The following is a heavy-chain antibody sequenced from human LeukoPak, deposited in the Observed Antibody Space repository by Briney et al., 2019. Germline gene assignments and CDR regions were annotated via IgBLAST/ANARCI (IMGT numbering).Heavy chain of an antibody. CDR3: ARIGLVVVDY. V-gene: IGHV4-31*03. Sequence: SETLSLTCTVSGGSISSGGYYWSWIRQHPGKGLELIGYFFFSGRTYYNPSLMSRITISEDTSKNQFSLRPSSVTAADTAVYYCARIGLVVVDYWGQGTLVTVSS. J-gene: IGHJ4*02. CDR2: FFFSGRT. CDR1: GGSISSGGYY. D-gene: IGHD2-15*01.